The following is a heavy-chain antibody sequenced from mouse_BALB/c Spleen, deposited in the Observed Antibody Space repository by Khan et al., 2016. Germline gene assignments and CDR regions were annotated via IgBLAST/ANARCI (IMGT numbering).Heavy chain of an antibody. CDR2: IDPANGNT. V-gene: IGHV14-3*02. CDR3: ARSPYDYDVGFAY. Sequence: MQLEESGAELVKPGASVKLSCTASGFNIKDTYMHWVKQRPEQGLEWIGRIDPANGNTKYDQKFQGKATITADTSYNTAYLQLSSLTSEDTAVYYCARSPYDYDVGFAYWGQGTLVTVSA. J-gene: IGHJ3*01. D-gene: IGHD2-4*01. CDR1: GFNIKDTY.